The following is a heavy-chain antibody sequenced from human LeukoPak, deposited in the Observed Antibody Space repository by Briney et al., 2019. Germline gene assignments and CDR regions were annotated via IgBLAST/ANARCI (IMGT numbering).Heavy chain of an antibody. D-gene: IGHD1-7*01. CDR1: GATFSSYA. CDR2: MNPNSGNT. J-gene: IGHJ5*02. Sequence: ASVKLSCKASGATFSSYAINLVRQAPGQGLEWMGWMNPNSGNTGYAQKFQGRVTITRNTSISTAYLELSSLRSEDTAVYYSASSNWNYRYWFDPWGQGTLVTVSS. V-gene: IGHV1-8*03. CDR3: ASSNWNYRYWFDP.